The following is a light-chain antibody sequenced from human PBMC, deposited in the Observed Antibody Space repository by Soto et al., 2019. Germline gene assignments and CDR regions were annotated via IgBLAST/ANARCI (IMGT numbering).Light chain of an antibody. CDR1: QGASHY. Sequence: EIVLTQSPGTLSLSPGERATLSCRASQGASHYLSWYQQRPDQPPRLLIYGASTRATGIPARFSGSGSGTEFTLTISNLQSEDFAVYFCQQYHNWPPITFGQGTRLEIK. CDR3: QQYHNWPPIT. J-gene: IGKJ5*01. V-gene: IGKV3D-15*01. CDR2: GAS.